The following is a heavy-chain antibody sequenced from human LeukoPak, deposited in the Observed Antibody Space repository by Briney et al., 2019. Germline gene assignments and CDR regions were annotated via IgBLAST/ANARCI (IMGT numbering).Heavy chain of an antibody. V-gene: IGHV3-53*01. Sequence: GGSLRLSCAASKFTFSSYWMSWVRQAPGKGLEWVSFIYSGGSTHYSDSVKGRFTISRDNSKNTLYLQMNSLRAEDTAVYYCARRAGAYSHPYDYWGQGTLVTVSS. CDR2: IYSGGST. CDR3: ARRAGAYSHPYDY. CDR1: KFTFSSYW. J-gene: IGHJ4*02. D-gene: IGHD4/OR15-4a*01.